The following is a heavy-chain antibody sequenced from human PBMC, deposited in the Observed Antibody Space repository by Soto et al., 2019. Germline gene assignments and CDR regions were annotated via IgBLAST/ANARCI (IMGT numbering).Heavy chain of an antibody. D-gene: IGHD2-15*01. CDR2: IYHSGST. J-gene: IGHJ4*02. CDR3: ATSRLGVVAAIPDY. CDR1: GGSISSATYS. V-gene: IGHV4-30-2*01. Sequence: LSLTCAVSGGSISSATYSWIWIRQPPGKGLEWIGYIYHSGSTFYNPSLKSRVTISVDRSRNQFSLKLTSVTAADTAVYYCATSRLGVVAAIPDYWGQGTLVTVSS.